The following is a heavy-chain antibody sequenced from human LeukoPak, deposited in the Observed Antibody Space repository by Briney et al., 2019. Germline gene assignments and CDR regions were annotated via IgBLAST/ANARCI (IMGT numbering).Heavy chain of an antibody. CDR1: GFTFSSYS. CDR2: ISSSSTYI. V-gene: IGHV3-21*01. D-gene: IGHD6-13*01. CDR3: ARNRYGSSLDAFDI. J-gene: IGHJ3*02. Sequence: PGGSLRLSCAASGFTFSSYSMNWVRQAPGKGLEWVSSISSSSTYIYYADSVKGRFTISRVNAKNSLHLQMNSLRAEDTAVYYCARNRYGSSLDAFDIWGQGTVVTVSS.